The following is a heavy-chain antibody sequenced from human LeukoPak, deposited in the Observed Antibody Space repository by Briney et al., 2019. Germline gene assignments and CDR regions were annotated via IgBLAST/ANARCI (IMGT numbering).Heavy chain of an antibody. Sequence: SETLSLTCSVSGGSTSSYYWSWIRQPPGKGLEWIGYIYYSGSTNYNPSLKSRVTISVDTSKNQVSLKLCSVTAADTAVYYCARAVNSGSYTNFQHWGQGTLVTVSS. V-gene: IGHV4-59*01. CDR2: IYYSGST. CDR3: ARAVNSGSYTNFQH. CDR1: GGSTSSYY. D-gene: IGHD1-26*01. J-gene: IGHJ1*01.